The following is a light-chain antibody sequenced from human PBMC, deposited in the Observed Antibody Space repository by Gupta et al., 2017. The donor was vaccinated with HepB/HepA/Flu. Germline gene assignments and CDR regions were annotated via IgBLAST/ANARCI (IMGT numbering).Light chain of an antibody. V-gene: IGKV3-11*01. CDR2: DAS. CDR1: QSISSY. CDR3: QQRCNWPPT. J-gene: IGKJ1*01. Sequence: EIVLTQSPATLSLSPGERATLSCRASQSISSYLAWYQQKAGQAPRLLIYDASNRATGIPARFSGSGSGTEFTLTISSLEPEDFAVYYCQQRCNWPPTFGQWTQVEIK.